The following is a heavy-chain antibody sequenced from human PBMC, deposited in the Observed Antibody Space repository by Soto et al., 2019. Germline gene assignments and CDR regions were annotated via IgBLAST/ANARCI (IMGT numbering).Heavy chain of an antibody. V-gene: IGHV3-7*03. Sequence: PGGSLRLSCAASGFTFSSYWMSWVRQAPGRGLEWVANIKQDGSEKYYVDSVKGRFTISRDNAKNSLYLQMNSLRAEDTAVYYCARDAYLREWLRLFRDDYYGMDVWGQGTTVTVSS. CDR2: IKQDGSEK. D-gene: IGHD5-12*01. CDR3: ARDAYLREWLRLFRDDYYGMDV. J-gene: IGHJ6*02. CDR1: GFTFSSYW.